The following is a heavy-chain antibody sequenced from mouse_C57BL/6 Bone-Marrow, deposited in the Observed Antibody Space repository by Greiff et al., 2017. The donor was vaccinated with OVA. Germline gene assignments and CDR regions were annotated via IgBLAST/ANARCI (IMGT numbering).Heavy chain of an antibody. D-gene: IGHD1-1*01. CDR3: TTSAYYGSSLYYFDY. J-gene: IGHJ2*01. CDR1: GFNIKDDY. Sequence: VQLQQSGAELVRPGASVKLSCTASGFNIKDDYMHWVKQRPEQGLEWIGWIDPENGDTEYASKFQGKATITADPSSNTAYLQLSSLTSEDTAVYYCTTSAYYGSSLYYFDYWGQGTTLTVSS. V-gene: IGHV14-4*01. CDR2: IDPENGDT.